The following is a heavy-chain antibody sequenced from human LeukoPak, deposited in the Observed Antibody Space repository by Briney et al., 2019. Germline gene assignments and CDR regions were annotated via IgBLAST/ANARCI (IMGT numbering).Heavy chain of an antibody. Sequence: ASVKVSCKTSGYTFTGYYMHWVRQAPGQGLEWMGWINPNSGGTNYAQKFQDRVSMTRDTSISTAYMHLSRLRSEDTAVYYCVYDFWSGSPSWGQGTLVTVSS. J-gene: IGHJ5*02. V-gene: IGHV1-2*02. D-gene: IGHD3-3*01. CDR1: GYTFTGYY. CDR2: INPNSGGT. CDR3: VYDFWSGSPS.